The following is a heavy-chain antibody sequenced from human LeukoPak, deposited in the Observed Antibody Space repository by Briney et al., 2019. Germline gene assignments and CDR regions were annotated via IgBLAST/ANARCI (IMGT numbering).Heavy chain of an antibody. J-gene: IGHJ5*02. Sequence: SETLSLTCTVSGDSVGRDYWSWIRQPPGKGLEWIGYVYYSGSTNYSPPLKSRVTISLDTSKNQFSLELTSVTAADTAVYYCARHGKTWFGEYPRPYKWFDLWGQGTLVTVSS. V-gene: IGHV4-59*08. CDR3: ARHGKTWFGEYPRPYKWFDL. CDR2: VYYSGST. CDR1: GDSVGRDY. D-gene: IGHD3-10*01.